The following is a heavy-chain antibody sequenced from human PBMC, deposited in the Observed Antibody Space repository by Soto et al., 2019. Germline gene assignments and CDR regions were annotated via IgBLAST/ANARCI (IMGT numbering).Heavy chain of an antibody. D-gene: IGHD3-3*01. CDR3: ARDASYYSLWSGYYPSRNGMDV. CDR2: IWYDGSKK. V-gene: IGHV3-33*01. Sequence: QAGGSLRLSCAASGFTFSSFGMHWVRQAPGKGLEWVSLIWYDGSKKSYGDSVKGRFTISRDNSRNTVYLQMNSLRADDTAVYYCARDASYYSLWSGYYPSRNGMDVWGQGTTVTSP. J-gene: IGHJ6*02. CDR1: GFTFSSFG.